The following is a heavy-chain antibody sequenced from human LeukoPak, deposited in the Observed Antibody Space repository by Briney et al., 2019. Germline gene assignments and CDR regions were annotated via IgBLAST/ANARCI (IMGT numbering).Heavy chain of an antibody. CDR1: GGSISSSSYY. CDR3: ARAGGFFSPFGY. D-gene: IGHD3-3*01. V-gene: IGHV4-39*07. Sequence: SETLSLTCTVSGGSISSSSYYWGWIRQPPGKGLEWIGSIYYSGSTYYNPSLKSRVTISVDTSKNQFSLKLTSVTAADTAVYFCARAGGFFSPFGYWGQGTLVTVSS. J-gene: IGHJ4*02. CDR2: IYYSGST.